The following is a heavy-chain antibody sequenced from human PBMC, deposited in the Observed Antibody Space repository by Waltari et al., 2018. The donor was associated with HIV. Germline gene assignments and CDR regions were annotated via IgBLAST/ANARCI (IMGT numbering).Heavy chain of an antibody. CDR1: GYSFNNYW. CDR2: IYPADSET. J-gene: IGHJ4*02. D-gene: IGHD3-10*01. V-gene: IGHV5-51*01. Sequence: EVHLVQSGAELKKPGESLRSSCQGSGYSFNNYWIGWVRQMPGKGPEWMGNIYPADSETRYSPAFEGRITISVDKSINTVFLQWNSLKASDTARYFCARHHPEPRRSYYASSYYDVWGQGTLVTVSS. CDR3: ARHHPEPRRSYYASSYYDV.